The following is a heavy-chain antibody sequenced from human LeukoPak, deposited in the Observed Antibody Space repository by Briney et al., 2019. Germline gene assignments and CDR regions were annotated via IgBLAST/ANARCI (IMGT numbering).Heavy chain of an antibody. CDR1: GFTFSRYS. CDR2: ISSSSTYI. D-gene: IGHD1-26*01. V-gene: IGHV3-21*01. J-gene: IGHJ4*02. CDR3: ARDGVAELMSALDY. Sequence: GGALRLSCAASGFTFSRYSMNWVRQAPGKGVEGGSFISSSSTYIYYADSLKGRFTISRDNAKKSLYLQMNSLRAEDTAVYYCARDGVAELMSALDYWGQGILVTVSS.